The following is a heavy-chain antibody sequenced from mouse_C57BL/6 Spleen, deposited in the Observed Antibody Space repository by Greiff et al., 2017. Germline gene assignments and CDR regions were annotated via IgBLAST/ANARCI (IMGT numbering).Heavy chain of an antibody. V-gene: IGHV1-82*01. Sequence: QVQLQQSGPELVKPGASVKISCKASGYAFSSSWMNWVKQRPGKGLEWIGRIYPGDGDTNYNGKFKGKATRTADKSSSTAYMQLSSLTSEDSAVYCCARGSNYGMDYWGQGTSVTVSS. CDR2: IYPGDGDT. D-gene: IGHD2-5*01. CDR3: ARGSNYGMDY. J-gene: IGHJ4*01. CDR1: GYAFSSSW.